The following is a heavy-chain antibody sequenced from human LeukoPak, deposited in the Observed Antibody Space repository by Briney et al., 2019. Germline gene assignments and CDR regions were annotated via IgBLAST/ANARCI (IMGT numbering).Heavy chain of an antibody. Sequence: GGSLRLSCAASGITYSSYWMSWVRQAPGKGLEWVANIKEDGSEKFYVDSVKGRFTISRDNSKNTLYLQMNSLRAEDTAVYYCAREGNNDYGDLDAFDIWGQGTMVTVSS. CDR2: IKEDGSEK. CDR3: AREGNNDYGDLDAFDI. V-gene: IGHV3-7*01. D-gene: IGHD4-17*01. J-gene: IGHJ3*02. CDR1: GITYSSYW.